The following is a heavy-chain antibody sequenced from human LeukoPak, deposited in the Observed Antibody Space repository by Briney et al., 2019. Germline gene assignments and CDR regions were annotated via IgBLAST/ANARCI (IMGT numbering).Heavy chain of an antibody. CDR2: IIPILGIA. J-gene: IGHJ4*02. V-gene: IGHV1-69*04. D-gene: IGHD6-19*01. CDR1: GGTFSSYA. CDR3: ARDVGGSGWRKEIDY. Sequence: SVKVSCKASGGTFSSYAISWVQQAPRQGLEWMGRIIPILGIANYAQKFQGRVTITADKSTSTAYMELSSLRSEDTAVYYCARDVGGSGWRKEIDYWGQGTLVTVSS.